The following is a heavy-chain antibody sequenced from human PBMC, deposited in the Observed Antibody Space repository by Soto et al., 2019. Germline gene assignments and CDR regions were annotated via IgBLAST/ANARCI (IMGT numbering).Heavy chain of an antibody. V-gene: IGHV4-34*01. D-gene: IGHD3-3*01. Sequence: PSETLSLTCAVYGGSLSGYYWNWIRQPPGKGLEWIGEIDHSGSANYNPSLESRVTISVDTSKNQISLKLSSVTAADSAVYYCATSKYYNTTFGVVHNWFDPWGQGTLVTVSS. CDR2: IDHSGSA. J-gene: IGHJ5*02. CDR3: ATSKYYNTTFGVVHNWFDP. CDR1: GGSLSGYY.